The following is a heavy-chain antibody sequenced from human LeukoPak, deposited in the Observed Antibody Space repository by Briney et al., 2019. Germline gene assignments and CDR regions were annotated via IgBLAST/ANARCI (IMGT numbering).Heavy chain of an antibody. Sequence: GGSLRLSCAASGFSFNSYSMNWVRQAPGEGLEWVSYIGGGSSPIKYADSVKGRFTISRDNARNSLDLEMNSLRDEDTAVYYCVRDHEWSFDFWGQGTLVTVSS. CDR2: IGGGSSPI. J-gene: IGHJ4*02. CDR1: GFSFNSYS. CDR3: VRDHEWSFDF. D-gene: IGHD3-3*01. V-gene: IGHV3-48*02.